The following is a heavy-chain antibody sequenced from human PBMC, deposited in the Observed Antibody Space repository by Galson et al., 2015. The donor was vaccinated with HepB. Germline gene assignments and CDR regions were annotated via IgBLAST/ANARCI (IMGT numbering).Heavy chain of an antibody. CDR3: ASLESAMGTVDY. CDR2: INHSGST. Sequence: LSLTCAVYGGSFSGYYWSWIRQPPGKGLEWIGEINHSGSTNYNPSLKSRVTISVDTSKNQFSLKLSSVTAADTAVYYCASLESAMGTVDYWGQGTLVTVSS. J-gene: IGHJ4*02. V-gene: IGHV4-34*01. D-gene: IGHD5-18*01. CDR1: GGSFSGYY.